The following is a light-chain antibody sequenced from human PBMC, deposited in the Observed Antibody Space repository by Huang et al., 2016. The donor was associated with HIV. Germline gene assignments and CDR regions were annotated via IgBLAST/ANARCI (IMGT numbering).Light chain of an antibody. V-gene: IGKV1-6*01. CDR2: SAS. Sequence: IQLSQSPSSLSVSFGDTVSISCRAGQGVGQDVNWYQQKRGLPPKILIQSASTLASGVPARFSGSGFLTNFTLTLRCLQTEDIASYFCQVCEFFGPGTRLDI. CDR3: QVCEF. CDR1: QGVGQD. J-gene: IGKJ5*01.